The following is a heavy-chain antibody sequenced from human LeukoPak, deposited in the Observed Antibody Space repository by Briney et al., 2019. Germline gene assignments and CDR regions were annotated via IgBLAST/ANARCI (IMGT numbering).Heavy chain of an antibody. CDR2: ISAYNGNT. Sequence: ASVKVSCKASGYTFTSYGISWVRQAPGQGLEWMGWISAYNGNTNYAQKPQGRVTMTTDTSTSTAYMELRSLRSDDTAVYYCARGIAVAGILPRYFDYWGQGTLVTVSS. V-gene: IGHV1-18*01. D-gene: IGHD6-19*01. CDR3: ARGIAVAGILPRYFDY. J-gene: IGHJ4*02. CDR1: GYTFTSYG.